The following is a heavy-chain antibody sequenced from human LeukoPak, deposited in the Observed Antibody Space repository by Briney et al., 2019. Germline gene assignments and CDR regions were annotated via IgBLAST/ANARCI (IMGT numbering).Heavy chain of an antibody. V-gene: IGHV4-4*07. Sequence: SETLSLTCVVSGDSINYDYWSWVRQPAGKGLEWIGRIYPSGSINYNPSLKSRVTMSVDTSKNQVSLKLNSVTAADTAVYYCATVTTNYWGQGTLVTVSS. J-gene: IGHJ4*02. CDR1: GDSINYDY. CDR3: ATVTTNY. D-gene: IGHD1-1*01. CDR2: IYPSGSI.